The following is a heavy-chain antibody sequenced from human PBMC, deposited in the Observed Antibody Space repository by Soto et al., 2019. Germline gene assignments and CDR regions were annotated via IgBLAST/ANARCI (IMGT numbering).Heavy chain of an antibody. D-gene: IGHD1-1*01. Sequence: SETLSLTCTVSGGSISSGDYYWSWIRQPPGKGLEWIGYIYYSGSTYYNPSLKSRVTISVDTSKNQFSLKLSSVTAADTAVYYCARGQLLHYQYGLAVWGTGTSLTVS. J-gene: IGHJ6*04. CDR2: IYYSGST. V-gene: IGHV4-30-4*01. CDR1: GGSISSGDYY. CDR3: ARGQLLHYQYGLAV.